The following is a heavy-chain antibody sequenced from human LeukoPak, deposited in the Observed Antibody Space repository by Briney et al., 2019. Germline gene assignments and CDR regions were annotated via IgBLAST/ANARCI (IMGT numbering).Heavy chain of an antibody. J-gene: IGHJ3*02. CDR3: AKVYSGSYFQAFDI. D-gene: IGHD1-26*01. CDR2: ISWNSGSI. Sequence: GRSLRLSCAGSGFTFDDYAMHWVRQAPGKGLEWVSGISWNSGSIGYADSVKGRFTISRDNAKNSLYLQMNSLRAEDTALYYCAKVYSGSYFQAFDIWGQGTMVTVSS. V-gene: IGHV3-9*01. CDR1: GFTFDDYA.